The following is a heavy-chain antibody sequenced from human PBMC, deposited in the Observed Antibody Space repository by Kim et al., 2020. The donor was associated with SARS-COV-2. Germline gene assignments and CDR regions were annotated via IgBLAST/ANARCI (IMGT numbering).Heavy chain of an antibody. V-gene: IGHV4-39*01. CDR3: ARHQAFWWFGELGNYYFDY. D-gene: IGHD3-10*01. Sequence: SRVTISVDTSKNQFSLKLSSVTAADTAVYYCARHQAFWWFGELGNYYFDYWGQGTLVTVSS. J-gene: IGHJ4*02.